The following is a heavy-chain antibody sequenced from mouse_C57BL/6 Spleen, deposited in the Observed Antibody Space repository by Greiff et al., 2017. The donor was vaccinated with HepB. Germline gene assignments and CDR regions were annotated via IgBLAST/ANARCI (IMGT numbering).Heavy chain of an antibody. CDR3: EKGRRTGTRAMDY. CDR1: GYTFTSYW. CDR2: IYPGSGST. D-gene: IGHD4-1*01. Sequence: QVQLQQPGAELVKPGASVKMSCKASGYTFTSYWITWVKQRPGQGLEWIGDIYPGSGSTNYNEKFKSKATLTVDTSSSTAYMQLSSLTSEDSAVYYCEKGRRTGTRAMDYWGQGTSVTVSS. J-gene: IGHJ4*01. V-gene: IGHV1-55*01.